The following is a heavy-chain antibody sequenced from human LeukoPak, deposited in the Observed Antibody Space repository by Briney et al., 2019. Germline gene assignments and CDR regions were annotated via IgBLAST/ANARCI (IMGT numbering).Heavy chain of an antibody. Sequence: PGGSLRLSCAASGFTFSNXXXXXXRQXXXXXXXXXXXXSGDWXWTYYADSXXXXXXXXRDNSRTTLSLQMNSLRAEDTAIYCCAKTTHYDSFTGFDYWGQGTRVTVSS. CDR2: XSGDWXWT. V-gene: IGHV3-23*01. D-gene: IGHD3-9*01. J-gene: IGHJ4*02. CDR3: AKTTHYDSFTGFDY. CDR1: GFTFSNXX.